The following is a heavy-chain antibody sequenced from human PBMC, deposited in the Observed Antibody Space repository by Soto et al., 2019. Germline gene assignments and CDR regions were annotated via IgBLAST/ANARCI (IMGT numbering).Heavy chain of an antibody. Sequence: ASVKVSCKASGYTFTSYYMHLVRQAPGQGIEWMGIINPSGGSTSYAQKFQGRVTMTRDTSTSTVYMELSSLRSEDTAVYYCARDRIAVAGTAFLRYNWFDPWGQGTLVIVSS. CDR2: INPSGGST. CDR1: GYTFTSYY. CDR3: ARDRIAVAGTAFLRYNWFDP. D-gene: IGHD6-19*01. V-gene: IGHV1-46*01. J-gene: IGHJ5*02.